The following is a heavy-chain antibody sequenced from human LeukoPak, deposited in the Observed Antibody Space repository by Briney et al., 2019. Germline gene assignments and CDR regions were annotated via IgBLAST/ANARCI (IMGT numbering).Heavy chain of an antibody. CDR2: IKQDGSEK. Sequence: GGSLRLSCAASGFTFKNYAMKWVRQAPGKGLEWVANIKQDGSEKYYVDSVKGRFTISRDNAKNSLYLQMNSLRAEDTAVYYCARDRGMDIVVVPAAISFDYWGQGTLVTVSS. D-gene: IGHD2-2*03. CDR3: ARDRGMDIVVVPAAISFDY. J-gene: IGHJ4*02. CDR1: GFTFKNYA. V-gene: IGHV3-7*01.